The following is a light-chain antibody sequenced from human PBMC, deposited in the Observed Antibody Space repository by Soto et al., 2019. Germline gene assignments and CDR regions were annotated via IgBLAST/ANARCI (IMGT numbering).Light chain of an antibody. CDR3: AAWDDSLNGPNYV. CDR2: SNN. V-gene: IGLV1-44*01. Sequence: QSVLTQPPSASGTPGQRVTISCSGSSSNIGSNTVNWYQQLPGTAPKLLIYSNNQRPSGVPDRSSGSKSGTSASPAISGLQSEDEADYYCAAWDDSLNGPNYVFGTGTKVTVL. J-gene: IGLJ1*01. CDR1: SSNIGSNT.